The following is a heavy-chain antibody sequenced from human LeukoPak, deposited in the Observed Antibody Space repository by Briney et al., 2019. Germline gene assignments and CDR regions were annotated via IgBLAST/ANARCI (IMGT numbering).Heavy chain of an antibody. D-gene: IGHD1-1*01. Sequence: ARGSLSLSCAASGYTFSSHGLHWVRQAPGKGLEWVAVIWYDGGKRYYADSVKGRFTVSKDNSKNTLYLQMNSLRVEDTAVYYCTRIYGTTPDYWGQGTLVTVSS. CDR2: IWYDGGKR. V-gene: IGHV3-33*01. CDR3: TRIYGTTPDY. CDR1: GYTFSSHG. J-gene: IGHJ4*02.